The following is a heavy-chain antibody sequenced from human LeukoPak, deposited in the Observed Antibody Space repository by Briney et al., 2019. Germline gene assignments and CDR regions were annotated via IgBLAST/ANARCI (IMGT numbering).Heavy chain of an antibody. CDR1: GFTFSSYG. V-gene: IGHV3-30*18. D-gene: IGHD3-10*01. CDR2: ISYDGSNK. Sequence: GGSLRLSCAASGFTFSSYGMHWVRQAPGKGLEWVAVISYDGSNKYYADSVKGRFTISRDNSKNTLYLQMNSLRAEDTAVYYCAKVRSRRTMVRGVIITPLDYWGQGTLVTVSS. J-gene: IGHJ4*02. CDR3: AKVRSRRTMVRGVIITPLDY.